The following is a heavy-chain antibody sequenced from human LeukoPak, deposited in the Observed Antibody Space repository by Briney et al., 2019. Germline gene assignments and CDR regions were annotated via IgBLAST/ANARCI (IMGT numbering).Heavy chain of an antibody. V-gene: IGHV3-30*03. Sequence: PGTSLRLSCSTSGFTFNSHGFHWVRQAPGKGLEWVAAISDDGLNTFYIDSVKGRFTISRDDSKNAVSLQMTSLRSEDTAMYYCARRHLRGNTLRGGHHLDPWGLGTLVTVSS. CDR3: ARRHLRGNTLRGGHHLDP. D-gene: IGHD1-14*01. J-gene: IGHJ5*02. CDR1: GFTFNSHG. CDR2: ISDDGLNT.